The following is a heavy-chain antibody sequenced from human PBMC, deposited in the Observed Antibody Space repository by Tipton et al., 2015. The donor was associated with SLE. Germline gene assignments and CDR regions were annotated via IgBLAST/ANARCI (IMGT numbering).Heavy chain of an antibody. V-gene: IGHV4-39*07. CDR1: GGSISSSSYY. D-gene: IGHD3-3*01. CDR2: IYYSGST. CDR3: ARGPMSSYYDFWSGPEVYYYYMDV. J-gene: IGHJ6*03. Sequence: LRLSCTVSGGSISSSSYYWGWIRQPPGKGLEWIWSIYYSGSTYYNPSLKSRVTMSVETSKNQFSLKLSSVTAADTAVYYCARGPMSSYYDFWSGPEVYYYYMDVWGKGTTVTVSS.